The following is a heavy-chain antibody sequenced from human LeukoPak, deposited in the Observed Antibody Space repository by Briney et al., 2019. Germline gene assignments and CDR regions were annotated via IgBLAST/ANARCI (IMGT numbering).Heavy chain of an antibody. Sequence: PGGSQRLSCAASGFTFSSAWMNWVRQAPGKGLEWVSALSGNGVKTYYADSVKGRFTIFRDNSENILYLQMNSLRAEDTAIYYCAKDLSYGYKDWGQGTLVTVSS. CDR2: LSGNGVKT. CDR1: GFTFSSAW. J-gene: IGHJ4*02. D-gene: IGHD3-16*01. CDR3: AKDLSYGYKD. V-gene: IGHV3-23*01.